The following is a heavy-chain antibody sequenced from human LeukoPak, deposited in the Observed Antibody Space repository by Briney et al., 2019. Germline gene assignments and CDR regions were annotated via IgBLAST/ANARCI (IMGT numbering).Heavy chain of an antibody. CDR1: GYTFTSYA. J-gene: IGHJ4*02. D-gene: IGHD1-26*01. CDR3: ASSGTYYRIDY. V-gene: IGHV1-3*01. CDR2: INAGNGNT. Sequence: ASVKVSCKASGYTFTSYAMHWVRQAPGQRLEWMGWINAGNGNTKYSQNFQGRVTITRDTSAGTAYMELSSLRSEDTAVYYCASSGTYYRIDYWGQGTLVTISS.